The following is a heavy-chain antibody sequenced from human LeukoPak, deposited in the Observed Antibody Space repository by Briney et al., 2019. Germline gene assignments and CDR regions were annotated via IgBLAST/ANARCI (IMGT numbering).Heavy chain of an antibody. CDR1: GFTFSSYA. V-gene: IGHV3-23*01. CDR3: ARWLGYCSSTSCYGGGWFDP. Sequence: PGGSLRLSCAASGFTFSSYAMSWVRQAPGKGLEWVSGISGSGGSTYYADSVKGRFTIFRDNSKNTLYLQMNSLRAEDTAVYYCARWLGYCSSTSCYGGGWFDPWGQGTLVTVSS. CDR2: ISGSGGST. J-gene: IGHJ5*02. D-gene: IGHD2-2*01.